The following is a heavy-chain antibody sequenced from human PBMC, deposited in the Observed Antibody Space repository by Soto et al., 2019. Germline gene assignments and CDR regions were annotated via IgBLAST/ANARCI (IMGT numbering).Heavy chain of an antibody. D-gene: IGHD5-18*01. Sequence: GWSLRLSCAFSVFTVSSNYMTWVRQAPGKGLEWVSVIYGGGDTYYADSVKGRFTISRDTSKNSLYLQMNSLRVEDSAVYFCARFPGTYSLDYWGQGTLVTVSS. CDR2: IYGGGDT. CDR1: VFTVSSNY. J-gene: IGHJ4*02. V-gene: IGHV3-53*01. CDR3: ARFPGTYSLDY.